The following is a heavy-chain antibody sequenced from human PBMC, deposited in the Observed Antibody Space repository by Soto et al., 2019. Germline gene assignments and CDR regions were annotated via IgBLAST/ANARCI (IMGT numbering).Heavy chain of an antibody. J-gene: IGHJ4*02. Sequence: WGSLRLSCAASGFIFHNYTMHWFRQAPGKGLEYVSTIDKDGIRTYYADSVKGRFTISRDNPKSTLYLEMRNLRLEDTAVYYCVKYSKPVGWGQGALVTVSS. CDR3: VKYSKPVG. V-gene: IGHV3-64D*06. CDR1: GFIFHNYT. CDR2: IDKDGIRT. D-gene: IGHD1-26*01.